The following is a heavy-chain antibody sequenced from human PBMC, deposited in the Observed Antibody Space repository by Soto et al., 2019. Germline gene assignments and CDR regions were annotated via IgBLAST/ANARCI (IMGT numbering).Heavy chain of an antibody. Sequence: QVQLVQSGAEVKKPGSSVKVSCKASGGTFSSYAISWVRQAPGQGLEWMGGIIPIFGTANYAQKFQGRVTITADESTSTAYMELSSLRSEDTAVYYCARDPMSSGYRHRHYFDYWGQGTLVTVSS. CDR2: IIPIFGTA. CDR1: GGTFSSYA. V-gene: IGHV1-69*01. J-gene: IGHJ4*02. CDR3: ARDPMSSGYRHRHYFDY. D-gene: IGHD5-12*01.